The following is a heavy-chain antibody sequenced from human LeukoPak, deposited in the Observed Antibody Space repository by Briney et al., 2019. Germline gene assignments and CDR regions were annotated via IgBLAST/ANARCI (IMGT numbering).Heavy chain of an antibody. D-gene: IGHD3-10*01. CDR3: ARDLLWFGEPSNWFDP. J-gene: IGHJ5*02. V-gene: IGHV1-69*05. CDR2: TIPLFGTA. CDR1: GYTFTSYY. Sequence: SVKVSCKASGYTFTSYYMHWVRQAPGQGLEWMGGTIPLFGTANYAQEFQGSVTITTDESTNTAYMELSSLRSEDTAVYYCARDLLWFGEPSNWFDPWGQGTLVTVSS.